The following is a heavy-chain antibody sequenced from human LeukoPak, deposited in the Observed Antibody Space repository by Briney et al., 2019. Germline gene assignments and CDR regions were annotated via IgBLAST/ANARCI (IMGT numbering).Heavy chain of an antibody. CDR2: IKQDGSEK. CDR1: GFTFSSYW. Sequence: PGGSLRLSCAASGFTFSSYWMSWVRQAPGKGLEWVANIKQDGSEKYYVDSVKGRFTISRDNSKNTLYLQMGSLRAEDMAVYYCAKTSGSGGYYYYYMDVWGKGTTVTVSS. V-gene: IGHV3-7*01. CDR3: AKTSGSGGYYYYYMDV. J-gene: IGHJ6*03. D-gene: IGHD1-26*01.